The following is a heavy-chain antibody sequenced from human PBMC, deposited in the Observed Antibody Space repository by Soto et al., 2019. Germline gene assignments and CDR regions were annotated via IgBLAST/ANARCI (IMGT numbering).Heavy chain of an antibody. CDR1: GFTFSSYS. CDR2: ISSSSSYI. D-gene: IGHD3-10*02. Sequence: PGGSLRLSCAGSGFTFSSYSMKWVLQSPGKGLEWVSSISSSSSYIYYADSVKVRFTISRDNAKNSLYLQMNSLRAEDTAVYYCARDVVPYYYYYGMDVWGQGTTVTVSS. CDR3: ARDVVPYYYYYGMDV. J-gene: IGHJ6*02. V-gene: IGHV3-21*01.